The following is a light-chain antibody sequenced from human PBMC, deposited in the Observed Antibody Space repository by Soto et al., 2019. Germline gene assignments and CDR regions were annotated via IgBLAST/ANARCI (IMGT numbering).Light chain of an antibody. V-gene: IGLV1-51*01. CDR2: DNI. Sequence: QSLLTQPPSVSAAPGQKVTISCSGSTSNIGSNFVSWYQQVPGTAPKLLVYDNIQRPSGIPDRFSGSKSGTSATLGIAGLQTGDEADYYCGTWDTSLSAVVFGGGTQLTVL. J-gene: IGLJ3*02. CDR1: TSNIGSNF. CDR3: GTWDTSLSAVV.